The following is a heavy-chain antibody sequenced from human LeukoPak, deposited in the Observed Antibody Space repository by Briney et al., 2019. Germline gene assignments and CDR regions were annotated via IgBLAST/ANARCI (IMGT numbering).Heavy chain of an antibody. CDR1: GLTFTTFP. D-gene: IGHD6-13*01. CDR2: ISYDGTEK. CDR3: ARASPAAGICAEN. Sequence: GGSLRLSCAASGLTFTTFPMHWVRQPPGKGLEWVEVISYDGTEKYYADSGKGRFTISRDNSKNTLYLQMNSLRAEDTAVYYCARASPAAGICAENWGQGTLVTVSS. J-gene: IGHJ4*02. V-gene: IGHV3-30*14.